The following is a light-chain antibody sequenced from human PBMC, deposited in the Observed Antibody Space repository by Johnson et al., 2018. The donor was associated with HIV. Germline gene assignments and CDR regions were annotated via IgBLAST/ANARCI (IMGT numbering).Light chain of an antibody. V-gene: IGLV1-51*01. CDR3: GPWDSSLSGV. CDR2: ENK. J-gene: IGLJ1*01. Sequence: QSALTQPPSVSAASGQKVTISCSGSSPNIGINYVSWYQQLPGTAPKLLIYENKKRPSGIPDRFSCSKSGTSATLGITGLQTGDEAAYYCGPWDSSLSGVFGTGTKVTVL. CDR1: SPNIGINY.